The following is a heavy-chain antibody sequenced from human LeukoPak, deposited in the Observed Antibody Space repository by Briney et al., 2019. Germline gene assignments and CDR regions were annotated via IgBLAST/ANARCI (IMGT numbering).Heavy chain of an antibody. CDR3: ARDSGYGLDACDI. V-gene: IGHV4-59*12. CDR2: IYYTGST. J-gene: IGHJ3*02. D-gene: IGHD5-12*01. Sequence: PSETLSLTCSVSGGSISSLYWSWIRQPPGKGLEWIGYIYYTGSTNYNPSLKSRVTMFVDMSKNQFSLRLSSVTAADTAVYYCARDSGYGLDACDIWGQGTMVTVSS. CDR1: GGSISSLY.